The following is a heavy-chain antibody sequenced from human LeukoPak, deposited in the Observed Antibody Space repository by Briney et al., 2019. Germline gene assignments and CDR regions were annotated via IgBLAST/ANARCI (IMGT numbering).Heavy chain of an antibody. V-gene: IGHV3-30*02. CDR2: IRYDGSNK. J-gene: IGHJ4*02. D-gene: IGHD3-10*01. Sequence: GGSLRLSSAASGFTFSSYGMHWVRQAPGKGLEWVAFIRYDGSNKYYADAVKGRFTISRDNSKNTLYLQMNSLRAEDTAVYYCAKVTVRGPSPFDYWGQGTLVAVSS. CDR1: GFTFSSYG. CDR3: AKVTVRGPSPFDY.